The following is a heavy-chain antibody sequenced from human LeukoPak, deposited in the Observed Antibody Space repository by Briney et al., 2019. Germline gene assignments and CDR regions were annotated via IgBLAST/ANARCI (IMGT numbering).Heavy chain of an antibody. CDR3: ASEGPPTRITIFGPTRGHYYYYMDV. D-gene: IGHD3-3*01. J-gene: IGHJ6*03. Sequence: PSETLSLTCTVSGGSISSSSYYWGWIRQPPGKGLEWIGSIYYSGSTYYNPSLKSRVTISVDTSKNQFSLKLSSVTAADTAVYYCASEGPPTRITIFGPTRGHYYYYMDVWGKGTTVTVSS. V-gene: IGHV4-39*07. CDR1: GGSISSSSYY. CDR2: IYYSGST.